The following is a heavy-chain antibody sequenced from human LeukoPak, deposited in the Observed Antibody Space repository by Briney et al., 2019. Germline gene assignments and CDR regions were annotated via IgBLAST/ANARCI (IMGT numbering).Heavy chain of an antibody. Sequence: TGGSLRLSCAASGFTFSSNAMSWVRQAPGKGLEWVSAIVGSGYSTYYADSVKGRFTISRDNSKNTLFLQMNSLRAEDTAVYYCAREYSTGFDPWGQGTLVTVSS. D-gene: IGHD2-15*01. CDR1: GFTFSSNA. CDR3: AREYSTGFDP. CDR2: IVGSGYST. V-gene: IGHV3-23*01. J-gene: IGHJ5*02.